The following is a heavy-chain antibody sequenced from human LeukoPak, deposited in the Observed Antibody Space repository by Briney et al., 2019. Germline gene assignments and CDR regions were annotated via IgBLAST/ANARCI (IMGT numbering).Heavy chain of an antibody. CDR1: GYTFTGYY. CDR2: INPNSGGT. CDR3: ARGPGYCSSTSCYRDLYYFDY. J-gene: IGHJ4*02. Sequence: GASVKVSCKASGYTFTGYYMHWVRQAPGQGLEWMGWINPNSGGTNYAQKFQGRVTMTRDTSISTAYMELSRLRSDDTAVYYCARGPGYCSSTSCYRDLYYFDYWGQGTLVTVSS. D-gene: IGHD2-2*02. V-gene: IGHV1-2*02.